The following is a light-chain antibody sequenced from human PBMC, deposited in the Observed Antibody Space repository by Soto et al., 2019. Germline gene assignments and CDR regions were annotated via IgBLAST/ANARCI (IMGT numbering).Light chain of an antibody. Sequence: EIVVTQSPGTLSLSPGERVTLSCRASQSVSSSYLAWYQQKPGQAPRRLIYGASSRATGIPDRFSGSGSGTDFTLTISRLEPEAFAVYYCQQYGSPWTFGQGTKVEIK. CDR2: GAS. CDR1: QSVSSSY. V-gene: IGKV3-20*01. J-gene: IGKJ1*01. CDR3: QQYGSPWT.